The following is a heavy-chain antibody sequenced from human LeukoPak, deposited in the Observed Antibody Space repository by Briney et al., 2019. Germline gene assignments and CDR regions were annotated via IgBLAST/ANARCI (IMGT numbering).Heavy chain of an antibody. D-gene: IGHD6-13*01. CDR1: GGSFSGYY. J-gene: IGHJ4*02. V-gene: IGHV4-34*01. CDR3: ARGLRIAAAGTLGY. CDR2: ISHSGST. Sequence: SETLSLTCAVYGGSFSGYYWSWIRQPPGKGLEWIGEISHSGSTNYNPSLKSRVTISVDTSKNQFSLKLSSVTAADTAVYYCARGLRIAAAGTLGYWGQGTLVTVSS.